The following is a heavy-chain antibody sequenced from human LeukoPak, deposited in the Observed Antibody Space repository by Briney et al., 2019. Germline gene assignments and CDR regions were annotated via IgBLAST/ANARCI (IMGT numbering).Heavy chain of an antibody. J-gene: IGHJ4*02. Sequence: GGSLRLSCAASGFIFSSYAMSWVRQAPGKGLEWVSAISGSGGSTYYADSVKGRFTISRDNSKNTLYLQMNSLRAEDTAVYYCAKDIVVVPAASGCDYWGQGTLVTVSS. CDR2: ISGSGGST. V-gene: IGHV3-23*01. CDR1: GFIFSSYA. CDR3: AKDIVVVPAASGCDY. D-gene: IGHD2-2*01.